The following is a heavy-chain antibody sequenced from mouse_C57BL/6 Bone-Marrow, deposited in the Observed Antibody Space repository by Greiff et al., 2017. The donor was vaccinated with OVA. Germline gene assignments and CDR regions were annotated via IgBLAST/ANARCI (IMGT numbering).Heavy chain of an antibody. CDR3: ARSYYYRGYFDV. D-gene: IGHD2-12*01. V-gene: IGHV1-81*01. Sequence: VKLVESGAELARPGASVKLSCKASGYTFTSYGISWVKQRTGQGLEWIGEIYPRSGNTYYNGKFKGKATLTADKSSSTAYMELRSLTSEDSAVYFCARSYYYRGYFDVWGTGTTVTVSS. CDR2: IYPRSGNT. CDR1: GYTFTSYG. J-gene: IGHJ1*03.